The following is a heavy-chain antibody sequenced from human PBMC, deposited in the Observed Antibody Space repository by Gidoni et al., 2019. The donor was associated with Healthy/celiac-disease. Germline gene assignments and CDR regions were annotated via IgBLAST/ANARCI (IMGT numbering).Heavy chain of an antibody. D-gene: IGHD2-2*01. V-gene: IGHV4-38-2*02. J-gene: IGHJ6*02. Sequence: QVQLQESGPGLVKPSETLSLTCTVTGYSISSSYYWGWIRQPPGKGLEWIGSIYQSGSTYYTPCLKSRVTISVDTSKNQFSLKLSSVTAADTAVYYCAREQDCSSTSCYYYYYGMDVWGQGTTVTVSS. CDR1: GYSISSSYY. CDR2: IYQSGST. CDR3: AREQDCSSTSCYYYYYGMDV.